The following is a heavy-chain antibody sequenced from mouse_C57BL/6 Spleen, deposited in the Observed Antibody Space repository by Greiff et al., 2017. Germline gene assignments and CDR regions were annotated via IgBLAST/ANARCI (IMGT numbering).Heavy chain of an antibody. CDR1: GYSITSGYS. Sequence: ESGPGLVKPSQSLSLTCSVTGYSITSGYSWNWIRQFPGNKLEWMGYISYDGSYNYNPSLNNRISITRDTSKNQFFLKLQSVTTEDTATYYCARGYDGYYLFAYWGQGTLVTVSA. CDR3: ARGYDGYYLFAY. J-gene: IGHJ3*01. V-gene: IGHV3-6*01. D-gene: IGHD2-3*01. CDR2: ISYDGSY.